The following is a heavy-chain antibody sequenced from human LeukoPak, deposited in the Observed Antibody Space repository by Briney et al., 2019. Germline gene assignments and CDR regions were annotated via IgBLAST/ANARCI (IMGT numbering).Heavy chain of an antibody. CDR1: GFTFSGYW. CDR3: VRDGYSYGFMLAFDI. J-gene: IGHJ3*02. CDR2: INSDGSST. D-gene: IGHD5-18*01. Sequence: HPGGSLRLSCAASGFTFSGYWMHWVRQAPGKGLVWVSRINSDGSSTSYADSVKGRFTISRDSAKNTLYLQMNSLRAEDTAVYYCVRDGYSYGFMLAFDIWGLGTRVTLSS. V-gene: IGHV3-74*01.